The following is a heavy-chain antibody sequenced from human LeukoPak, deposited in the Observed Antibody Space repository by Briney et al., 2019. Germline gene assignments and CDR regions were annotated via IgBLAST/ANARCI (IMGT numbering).Heavy chain of an antibody. CDR1: GFIFSSYS. Sequence: PGKSLRLSCAASGFIFSSYSMNWVRQAPGKGLEWVSFISTSSSYIYYADSVKGRFTISRDNAKNSLYLQMNSLRAEDTAVYYCARASSSWYYFDYWGQGTLVTVSS. CDR2: ISTSSSYI. CDR3: ARASSSWYYFDY. D-gene: IGHD6-13*01. V-gene: IGHV3-21*01. J-gene: IGHJ4*02.